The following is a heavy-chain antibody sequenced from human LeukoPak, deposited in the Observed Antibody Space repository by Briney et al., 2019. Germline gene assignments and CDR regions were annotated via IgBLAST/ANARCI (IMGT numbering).Heavy chain of an antibody. D-gene: IGHD6-13*01. CDR3: ARDTMTSSWYCDD. V-gene: IGHV3-48*04. CDR2: IDGSSNNI. CDR1: GFTFSGYS. Sequence: GGSLRLSCAASGFTFSGYSMNWIRQAPGEGLEWLSYIDGSSNNIYYAESVKGRFTISRDNAKNSLYLQMNSLRAEDTAVYYCARDTMTSSWYCDDWGQGTLVTVSS. J-gene: IGHJ4*02.